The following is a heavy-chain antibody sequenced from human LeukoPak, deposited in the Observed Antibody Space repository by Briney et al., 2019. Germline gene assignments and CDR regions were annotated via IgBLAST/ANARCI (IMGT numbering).Heavy chain of an antibody. V-gene: IGHV3-11*03. D-gene: IGHD4-17*01. CDR3: AITGGPTVTAFDL. Sequence: GGPLRLSCAAPIYTFSDYYMSWIRQAPGKGLKWISNNRTTAEGAKYAYYAESVKGRVTISRDDGKNTLYLHMNSLRDDDTAVYYCAITGGPTVTAFDLWGQGILVTVSS. CDR2: NRTTAEGAKYA. J-gene: IGHJ4*02. CDR1: IYTFSDYY.